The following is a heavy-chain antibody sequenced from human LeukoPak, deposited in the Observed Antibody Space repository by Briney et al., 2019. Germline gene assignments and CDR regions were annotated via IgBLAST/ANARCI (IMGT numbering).Heavy chain of an antibody. D-gene: IGHD6-13*01. Sequence: PGGSLRLSCAASGFIFNSYWMNWLRQAPGKGLEWVANVDQDGSEKYYVGSVKGRFTISRDNSENTLNLQMNSLRAEDTAIYYCAKARAGDITAAFNYWGQGTLVTVSS. CDR3: AKARAGDITAAFNY. J-gene: IGHJ4*02. CDR2: VDQDGSEK. CDR1: GFIFNSYW. V-gene: IGHV3-7*03.